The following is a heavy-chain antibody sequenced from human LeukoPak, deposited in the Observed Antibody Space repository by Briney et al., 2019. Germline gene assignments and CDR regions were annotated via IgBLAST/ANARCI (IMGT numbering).Heavy chain of an antibody. V-gene: IGHV3-30*02. CDR3: AKEADSSGYVDY. Sequence: PGGSLRLSCAASGFTFSSYGMHWVRQAPGKGLEWVAFIRYDGSNKYYADSVKGRFTISRDNSKNTLYLQMNSLRAEDTAVYYRAKEADSSGYVDYWGQGTLVTVSS. J-gene: IGHJ4*02. CDR2: IRYDGSNK. D-gene: IGHD6-19*01. CDR1: GFTFSSYG.